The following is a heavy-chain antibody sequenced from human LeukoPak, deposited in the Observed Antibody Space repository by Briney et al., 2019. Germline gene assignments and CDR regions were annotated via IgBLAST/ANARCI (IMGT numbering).Heavy chain of an antibody. CDR2: ISGSGGGT. D-gene: IGHD2-2*01. CDR1: GFTFSSYA. J-gene: IGHJ6*02. Sequence: GGSLRLSCAASGFTFSSYAMSWVRQAPGKGLEWVSVISGSGGGTYYADSVKGRFTISRDNAKNSLYLQMNSLRAEDTAVYYCARDRVVVVPAAINYYYYYGMDVWGQGTTVTVSS. CDR3: ARDRVVVVPAAINYYYYYGMDV. V-gene: IGHV3-23*01.